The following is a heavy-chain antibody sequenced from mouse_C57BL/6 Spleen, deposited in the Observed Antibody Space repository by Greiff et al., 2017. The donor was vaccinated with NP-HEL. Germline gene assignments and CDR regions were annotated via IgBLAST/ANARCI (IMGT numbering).Heavy chain of an antibody. J-gene: IGHJ3*01. CDR3: ARSGGNDGYYWFAY. CDR1: GYTFTDYY. D-gene: IGHD2-3*01. CDR2: IFPGSGST. Sequence: QVQLQQSGPELVKPGASVKISCKASGYTFTDYYINWVKQRPGQGLAWIGWIFPGSGSTYYNEKFKGKATLTVDKSSSTAYMLLSSLTSEDSAVYFCARSGGNDGYYWFAYWGQGTLVTVSA. V-gene: IGHV1-75*01.